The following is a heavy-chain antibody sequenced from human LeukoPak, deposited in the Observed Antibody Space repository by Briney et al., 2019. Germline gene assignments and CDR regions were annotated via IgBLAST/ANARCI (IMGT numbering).Heavy chain of an antibody. Sequence: GGSLRLSCAASGFTFSSYVMSWVRQAPGKGLEWVSAISGSGGSTYYADSVKGRFTISRDNSKNTLYLQMNSLRAEDTAVYYCAKGNRGYSSSSLPDYWGQGTLVTVSS. D-gene: IGHD6-13*01. CDR1: GFTFSSYV. CDR2: ISGSGGST. CDR3: AKGNRGYSSSSLPDY. J-gene: IGHJ4*02. V-gene: IGHV3-23*01.